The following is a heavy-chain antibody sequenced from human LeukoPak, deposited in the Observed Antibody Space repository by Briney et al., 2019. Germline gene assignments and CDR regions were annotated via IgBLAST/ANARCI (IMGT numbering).Heavy chain of an antibody. J-gene: IGHJ4*02. Sequence: QPGGSLRLSCEASGFTFNNYAMTWVRQAPGKGLEWVSAISGSGGSTYYADSVKGRFTISRDNSKNSLYLQMNSLRAEDTAVYYCARSVVGVATITDWGQGTLVTVSS. CDR1: GFTFNNYA. V-gene: IGHV3-23*01. CDR3: ARSVVGVATITD. CDR2: ISGSGGST. D-gene: IGHD5-12*01.